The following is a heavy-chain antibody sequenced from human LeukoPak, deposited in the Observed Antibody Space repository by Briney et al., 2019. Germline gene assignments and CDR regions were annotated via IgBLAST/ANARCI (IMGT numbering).Heavy chain of an antibody. D-gene: IGHD3-22*01. CDR2: IKQDGGQK. V-gene: IGHV3-7*01. Sequence: PGGSLRLSCAASGFRFNRFSMSWVRQTPGKGLEWVANIKQDGGQKEYADSVKGRFAISRDNATNFLDLQMNSLRSEDTGVYYCASVDFDNNAHYHYYLPNWGQGTRVTVSS. J-gene: IGHJ4*02. CDR1: GFRFNRFS. CDR3: ASVDFDNNAHYHYYLPN.